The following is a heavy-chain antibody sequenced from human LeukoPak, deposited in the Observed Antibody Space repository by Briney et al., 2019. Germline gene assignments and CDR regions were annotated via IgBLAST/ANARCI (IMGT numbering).Heavy chain of an antibody. D-gene: IGHD6-13*01. CDR1: GYSFPSYW. CDR3: ARTTLISASANWFDP. J-gene: IGHJ5*02. CDR2: IYPGDSNT. Sequence: GESLKISCKASGYSFPSYWIAWVRQVPGKGLEWMGLIYPGDSNTRYSPSFQSQVTISADRSINTAYLQWSSLKASDTAIYYCARTTLISASANWFDPWGQGTLVTVSS. V-gene: IGHV5-51*01.